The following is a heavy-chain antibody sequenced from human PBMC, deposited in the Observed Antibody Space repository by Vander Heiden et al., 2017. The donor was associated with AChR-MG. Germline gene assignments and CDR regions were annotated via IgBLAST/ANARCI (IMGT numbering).Heavy chain of an antibody. J-gene: IGHJ4*02. CDR3: ARRHYYDSSGDIDN. CDR2: IVCSGTT. CDR1: GGSISSSLYH. V-gene: IGHV4-39*01. Sequence: QLQLQESGPGLVKPSETLSLTCTVSGGSISSSLYHWDWFRQPQGKGPEWIANIVCSGTTYYNPSLKSRVSISMDTSKNQFSLKLRSVTAADTAVYYCARRHYYDSSGDIDNWGQGTLVTVSS. D-gene: IGHD3-22*01.